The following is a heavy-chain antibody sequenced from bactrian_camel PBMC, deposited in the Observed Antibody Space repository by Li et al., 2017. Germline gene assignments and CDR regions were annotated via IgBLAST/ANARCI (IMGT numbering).Heavy chain of an antibody. CDR2: IESDGSP. J-gene: IGHJ4*01. D-gene: IGHD5*01. V-gene: IGHV3S53*01. CDR1: GYTFNYC. Sequence: VQLVESGGGPVQAGGSLRLSCAVSGYTFNYCVAWFRQAPGKAREGIASIESDGSPTYADSVKGRFTISRDNAKSTVDLQMNNLKPEDTARYYCAKGAFGHADGTGHATRGQGTQVTVS.